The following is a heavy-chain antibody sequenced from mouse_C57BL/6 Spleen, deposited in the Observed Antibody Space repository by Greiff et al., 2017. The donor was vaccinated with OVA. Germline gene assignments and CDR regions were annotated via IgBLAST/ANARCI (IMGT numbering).Heavy chain of an antibody. Sequence: EVKLQASGPELVPPWASVKIPCKASGYTFTDYNMDWVKQSHGKSLEWIGDINPNNGGTIYNQKFKGKATLTVDKSSSTAYMELRSLTSEDTAVYYCARKEGDYYGYYAMDYWGQGTSVTVSS. J-gene: IGHJ4*01. CDR2: INPNNGGT. CDR1: GYTFTDYN. V-gene: IGHV1-18*01. CDR3: ARKEGDYYGYYAMDY. D-gene: IGHD1-1*01.